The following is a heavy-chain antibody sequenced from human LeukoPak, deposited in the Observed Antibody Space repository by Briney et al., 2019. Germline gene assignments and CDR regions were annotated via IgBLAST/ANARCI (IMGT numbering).Heavy chain of an antibody. V-gene: IGHV3-30-3*01. J-gene: IGHJ4*02. CDR1: GFTFSSYA. Sequence: RGSLRLSCAASGFTFSSYAMHWVRQAPGKGLEWVAVISYDGSNKYYADSVKGRFTISRDNSKNTLYLQMNSLRAEDTAVYYCARDRAAPEVYFDYWGQGTLVTVSS. D-gene: IGHD6-13*01. CDR3: ARDRAAPEVYFDY. CDR2: ISYDGSNK.